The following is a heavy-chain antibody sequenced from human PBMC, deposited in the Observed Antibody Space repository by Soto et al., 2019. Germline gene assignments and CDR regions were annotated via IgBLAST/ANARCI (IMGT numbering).Heavy chain of an antibody. CDR1: GGSIGPSS. V-gene: IGHV4-59*08. CDR2: IYYSGST. D-gene: IGHD6-19*01. J-gene: IGHJ4*01. Sequence: SETLSLTRTVSGGSIGPSSWSWIRQPPGKGLEWIGYIYYSGSTNYNPSLDSRVTISVDTSKSQFSLKLGSVTAADTAVYYCARHTAVSGAFHFDYWGHGTLVTVS. CDR3: ARHTAVSGAFHFDY.